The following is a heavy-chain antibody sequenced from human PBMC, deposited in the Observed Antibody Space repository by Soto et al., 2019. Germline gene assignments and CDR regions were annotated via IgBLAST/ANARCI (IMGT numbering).Heavy chain of an antibody. Sequence: GASVKVSCKVSGYTLTELSMHWVRQAPGKGLEWMGGFDPEDAEIIYAQKFQGRVTMTEDTSTDTAYMELSSLRSEDTAVYYCAGITMIVVGAYGMDVWGQGTTVTVYS. CDR2: FDPEDAEI. D-gene: IGHD3-22*01. CDR3: AGITMIVVGAYGMDV. V-gene: IGHV1-24*01. CDR1: GYTLTELS. J-gene: IGHJ6*02.